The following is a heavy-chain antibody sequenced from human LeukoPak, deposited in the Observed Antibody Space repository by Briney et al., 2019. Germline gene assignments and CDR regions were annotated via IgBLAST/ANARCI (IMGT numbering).Heavy chain of an antibody. D-gene: IGHD1-26*01. CDR2: IFYSGST. CDR1: IASVSSSSYY. J-gene: IGHJ4*02. V-gene: IGHV4-39*01. CDR3: ATRRSGSHPYY. Sequence: SQTLSLTRTVSIASVSSSSYYWEWVRQPPGKGLEWVGSIFYSGSTSYNPSLKSRVTMSVDPSKNKFSLRLSSVTATDTAVYYCATRRSGSHPYYWGQGTLVTVSS.